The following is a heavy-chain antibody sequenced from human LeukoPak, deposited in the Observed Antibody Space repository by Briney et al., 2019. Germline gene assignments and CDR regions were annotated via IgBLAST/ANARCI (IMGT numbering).Heavy chain of an antibody. Sequence: SETLSLTCTVSGGSISSYYWSWIRQPPGKGLEWIGYIYYSGSTYYNPSLKSRVTISVDTSKNQFSLKLSSVTAADTAVYYCARGSEYFGWFDPWGQGTLVTVSS. CDR2: IYYSGST. V-gene: IGHV4-59*12. CDR1: GGSISSYY. CDR3: ARGSEYFGWFDP. D-gene: IGHD3-9*01. J-gene: IGHJ5*02.